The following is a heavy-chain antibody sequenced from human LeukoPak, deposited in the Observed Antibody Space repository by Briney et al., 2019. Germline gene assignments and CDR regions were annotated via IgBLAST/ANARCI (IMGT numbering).Heavy chain of an antibody. Sequence: SETLSLTCTVSGSSISRSSYYWGWIRQPPGKGLEWIATIYYSGSTYYSPSLKSRVTISADTSKNQFSLKLSSVTAADTAVYYCARLTSGHFDYWGQGTLVTVSS. V-gene: IGHV4-39*01. CDR3: ARLTSGHFDY. J-gene: IGHJ4*02. CDR2: IYYSGST. CDR1: GSSISRSSYY. D-gene: IGHD3-10*01.